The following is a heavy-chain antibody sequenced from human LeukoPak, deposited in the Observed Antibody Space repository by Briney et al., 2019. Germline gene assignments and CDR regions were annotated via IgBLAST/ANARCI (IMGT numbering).Heavy chain of an antibody. CDR1: GLSFSSNT. J-gene: IGHJ4*02. Sequence: GGSLSLSCAGSGLSFSSNTMRWVRQAPGRGREWVSAISNNGGRTEYADSGEGRLTISRDNSKSTLYLHMDSLGAEDTAVYYCARDEDTSALSEYWGQGTLVTVSS. CDR2: ISNNGGRT. CDR3: ARDEDTSALSEY. D-gene: IGHD2/OR15-2a*01. V-gene: IGHV3-23*01.